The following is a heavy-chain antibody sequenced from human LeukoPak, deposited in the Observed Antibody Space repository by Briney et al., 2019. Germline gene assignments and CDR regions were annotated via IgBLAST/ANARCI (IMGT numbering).Heavy chain of an antibody. Sequence: PGGSLRLSSAASGFTFSDYYMSWIRQAPGKGLEWVSYISSSGSTIYYADSVKGRFAISRDNAKNSLYLQMNSLRAEDTAVYYCASSSGYRVELDYWGQGTLVTVSS. V-gene: IGHV3-11*01. CDR3: ASSSGYRVELDY. CDR2: ISSSGSTI. D-gene: IGHD3-22*01. CDR1: GFTFSDYY. J-gene: IGHJ4*02.